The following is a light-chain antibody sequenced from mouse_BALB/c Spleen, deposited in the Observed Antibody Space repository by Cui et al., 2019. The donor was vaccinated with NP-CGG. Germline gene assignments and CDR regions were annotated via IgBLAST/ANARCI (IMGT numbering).Light chain of an antibody. CDR1: TGAVTTSNY. CDR2: GTN. CDR3: ALWYSNHWV. J-gene: IGLJ1*01. Sequence: VTYESTLTTSPGETVTLTCRSSTGAVTTSNYANWVQEKPDHLFTGLIGGTNNRAPGVPARFSGSLIGDKAALTITGAQTEDETIYFCALWYSNHWVFGGGTKLTVL. V-gene: IGLV1*01.